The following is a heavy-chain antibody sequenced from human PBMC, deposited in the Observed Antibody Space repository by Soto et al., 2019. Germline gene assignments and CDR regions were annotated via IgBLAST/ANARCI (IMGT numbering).Heavy chain of an antibody. J-gene: IGHJ5*02. D-gene: IGHD5-12*01. CDR1: GGFISRSTW. CDR3: AGAGTGEFSCYDGARRYRFDP. V-gene: IGHV4-4*02. Sequence: SETLSLTCAVSGGFISRSTWWSWVRQPQGKGLEWIGEIYHSGSTNYNPSLKSRVTISVDKSKNQFSLKLSSVTAADTAVYYCAGAGTGEFSCYDGARRYRFDPWSQGTLDTVSS. CDR2: IYHSGST.